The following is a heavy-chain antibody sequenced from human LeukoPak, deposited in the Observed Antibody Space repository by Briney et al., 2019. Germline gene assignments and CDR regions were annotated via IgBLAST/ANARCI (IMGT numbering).Heavy chain of an antibody. CDR3: ARDGSSGYYIHYYYYMDV. D-gene: IGHD3-22*01. CDR1: GFTFSSYA. Sequence: GGSLRLSCAASGFTFSSYAMHWVRQAPGEGLEWVAVISYDGSNKYYADSVKGRFTISRDNSKNTLYLQMNSLRAEDTAVYYCARDGSSGYYIHYYYYMDVWGKGTTVTVSS. J-gene: IGHJ6*03. V-gene: IGHV3-30*04. CDR2: ISYDGSNK.